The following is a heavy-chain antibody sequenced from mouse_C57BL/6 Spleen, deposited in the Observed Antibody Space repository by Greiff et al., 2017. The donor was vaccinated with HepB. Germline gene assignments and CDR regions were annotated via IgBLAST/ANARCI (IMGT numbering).Heavy chain of an antibody. V-gene: IGHV1-15*01. CDR1: GYTFTDYE. J-gene: IGHJ1*03. CDR2: IDPETGGT. D-gene: IGHD2-3*01. CDR3: TRFRAYDGDWYFDV. Sequence: QVQLQQSGAELVRPGASVTLSCKASGYTFTDYEMHWVKQTPVHGLEWIGAIDPETGGTAYNQKFKGKAILTADKSSSTAYMELRSLTSEDSAVYYCTRFRAYDGDWYFDVWGTGTTVTVSS.